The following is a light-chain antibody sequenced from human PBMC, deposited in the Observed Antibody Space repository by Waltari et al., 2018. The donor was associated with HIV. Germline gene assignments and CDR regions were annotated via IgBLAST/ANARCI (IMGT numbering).Light chain of an antibody. CDR3: SSYSGGNNFDVV. J-gene: IGLJ2*01. CDR1: SNDVGGYNY. V-gene: IGLV2-8*01. Sequence: QSALTQHPSASGSPGQSVTISCTGTSNDVGGYNYVSWYQQHPGKAPKLMIYEVSERPSGVPDRFSGSKSGNTASLTVSGLQAEDEADYYCSSYSGGNNFDVVFGGGTKLTVL. CDR2: EVS.